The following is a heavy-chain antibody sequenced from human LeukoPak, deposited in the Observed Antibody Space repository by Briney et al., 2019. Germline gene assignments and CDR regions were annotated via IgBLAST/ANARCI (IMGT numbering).Heavy chain of an antibody. D-gene: IGHD3-10*01. CDR1: GGSISTSGYY. J-gene: IGHJ6*03. CDR2: IYSSGST. V-gene: IGHV4-39*07. Sequence: SETLSLTCTVSGGSISTSGYYWGWIRQSPGKGLEWIGSIYSSGSTYYTPSLQSRLIMSVDTSKNQFSLELSSVTAADTAVYYCARGDYGSGSYYNPHYYYYMDVWGKGTTVTISS. CDR3: ARGDYGSGSYYNPHYYYYMDV.